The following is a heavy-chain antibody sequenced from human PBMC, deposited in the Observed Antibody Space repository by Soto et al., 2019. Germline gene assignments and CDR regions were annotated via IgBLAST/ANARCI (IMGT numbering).Heavy chain of an antibody. J-gene: IGHJ5*02. CDR1: GFSLSTSGVG. CDR3: AHGNMVRGVIGENWFDP. D-gene: IGHD3-10*01. Sequence: SGPTLVNPTQTLTLTCTFSGFSLSTSGVGVGWIRQPPGKALEWLALIYWDDDKRYSPSLKSRLTITKDTSKNQVVLTMTNMDPVDTATYYCAHGNMVRGVIGENWFDPWGQGTLVTVSS. V-gene: IGHV2-5*02. CDR2: IYWDDDK.